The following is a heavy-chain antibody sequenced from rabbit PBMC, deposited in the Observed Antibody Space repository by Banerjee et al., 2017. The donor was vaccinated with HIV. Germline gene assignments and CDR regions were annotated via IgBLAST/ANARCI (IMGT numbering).Heavy chain of an antibody. CDR2: IYAGKDYT. D-gene: IGHD4-1*01. Sequence: QSLEESGGDLVKPGASLTLTCTASGFSFSSSYWIWWVRQAPGKGLEWIGTIYAGKDYTHYATWAKGRFTISKTSSTTVTLQMTSLTAADTATYFCARGDDSSGWGLYFRGQGTLVTVS. CDR3: ARGDDSSGWGLYF. V-gene: IGHV1S40*01. CDR1: GFSFSSSYW. J-gene: IGHJ3*01.